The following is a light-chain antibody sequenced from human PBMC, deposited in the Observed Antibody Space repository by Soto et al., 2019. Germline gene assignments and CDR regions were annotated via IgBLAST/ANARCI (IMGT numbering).Light chain of an antibody. Sequence: QSALTQPPSVSGSPGQSITISCTGTSSDVGGYNRVSWYQQPPGTAPKLMIYEVRNRPSGVPDRFSGSKSGNTASLTISGLQAEDEADYYCSSYTSSTAVVFGGGTKLTVL. CDR2: EVR. J-gene: IGLJ2*01. CDR3: SSYTSSTAVV. V-gene: IGLV2-18*02. CDR1: SSDVGGYNR.